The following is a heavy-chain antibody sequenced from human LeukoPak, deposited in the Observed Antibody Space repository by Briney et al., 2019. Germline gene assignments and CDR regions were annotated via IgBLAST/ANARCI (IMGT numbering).Heavy chain of an antibody. CDR2: IDNSGSTI. V-gene: IGHV3-11*04. J-gene: IGHJ3*02. Sequence: PGGSLRLSCAASGFTFNDYYMIWIRQAPGKGLEWVSYIDNSGSTIYYADSVKDRFTISRDNAQKSLYLQMSSLRAEDTAVYYCTVYSGYDFGDAFDIWGQGTMVTVSS. D-gene: IGHD5-12*01. CDR1: GFTFNDYY. CDR3: TVYSGYDFGDAFDI.